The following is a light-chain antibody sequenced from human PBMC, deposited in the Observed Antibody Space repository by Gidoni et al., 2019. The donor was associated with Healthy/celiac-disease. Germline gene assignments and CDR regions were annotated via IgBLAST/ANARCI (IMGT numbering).Light chain of an antibody. Sequence: QSALTQPPSASGSPGQSVTISCTGTSSDVGGYNYVSWYQPHPGKAPKLMIYEVSKRPSGVPDRFSGSKSGNTASLTVSGLQAEDEADYYCSSYAGSNNRVVFGGGTKLTVL. V-gene: IGLV2-8*01. CDR3: SSYAGSNNRVV. CDR1: SSDVGGYNY. CDR2: EVS. J-gene: IGLJ2*01.